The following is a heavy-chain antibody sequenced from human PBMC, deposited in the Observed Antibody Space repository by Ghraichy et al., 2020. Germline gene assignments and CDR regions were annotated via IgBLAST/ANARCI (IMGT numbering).Heavy chain of an antibody. V-gene: IGHV3-11*04. D-gene: IGHD3-9*01. CDR1: GPGFTFSDYY. CDR3: ARMYYDIFTGYRVDV. Sequence: GSLRLSCAASGPGFTFSDYYMTWIRQAPGKGLEWISYISTIGSSTHYADSVKGRFTISRDNAKKSLYLQLNSLGAEDTAVYYCARMYYDIFTGYRVDVWGQGTTVTVSS. CDR2: ISTIGSST. J-gene: IGHJ6*02.